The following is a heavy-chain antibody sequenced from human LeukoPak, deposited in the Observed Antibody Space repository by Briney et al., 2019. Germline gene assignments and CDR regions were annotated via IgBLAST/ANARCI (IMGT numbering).Heavy chain of an antibody. J-gene: IGHJ4*02. V-gene: IGHV4-4*07. CDR1: GASTSRYY. Sequence: SDTLSLTCSVSGASTSRYYWNWIRQPAGKGLEWIGRIYGDETTSFNPSLKSRVSMSVYTSNNHFSLEVRSVTAADTAVYYCARGWSSSSYFNSWGPGFLVTVSS. D-gene: IGHD6-6*01. CDR2: IYGDETT. CDR3: ARGWSSSSYFNS.